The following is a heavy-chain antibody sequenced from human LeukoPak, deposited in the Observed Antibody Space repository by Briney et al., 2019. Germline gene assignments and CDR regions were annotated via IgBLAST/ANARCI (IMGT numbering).Heavy chain of an antibody. D-gene: IGHD4-23*01. CDR2: ISGRDSNT. V-gene: IGHV3-23*01. J-gene: IGHJ4*02. Sequence: GGSLRLSCAASGFTFSIYGMSWVRQAPGKGLEWVSTISGRDSNTYYADSVEGRFIISRDNSRNTLYLQMNSLRAEDTAVYYCARRSDYGSNGNYFDYWGQGTPVTVSS. CDR3: ARRSDYGSNGNYFDY. CDR1: GFTFSIYG.